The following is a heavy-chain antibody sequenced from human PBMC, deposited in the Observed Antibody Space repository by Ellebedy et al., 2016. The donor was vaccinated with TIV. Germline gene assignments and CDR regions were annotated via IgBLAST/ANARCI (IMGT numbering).Heavy chain of an antibody. Sequence: SQTLSLTCAISGDSVSSNTVAWTWIRQSPSRGLEWLGKTYYRSKWYKAYAESVKSRIAINPDTSKNQFSLQLNSVTPEDTAVYYCARDSWLQWLSRGGYYYYALDVWGQGTTVTVSS. D-gene: IGHD6-19*01. CDR1: GDSVSSNTVA. V-gene: IGHV6-1*01. J-gene: IGHJ6*02. CDR3: ARDSWLQWLSRGGYYYYALDV. CDR2: TYYRSKWYK.